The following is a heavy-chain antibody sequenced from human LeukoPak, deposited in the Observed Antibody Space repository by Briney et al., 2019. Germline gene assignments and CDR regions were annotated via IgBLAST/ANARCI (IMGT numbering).Heavy chain of an antibody. V-gene: IGHV4-61*02. Sequence: SQSLSLTCTVSGGSISSGSYYWSWIRQPAGKGLEWIGRIYTSGSTNYNPSLKSRVTISVDTSKTQFSLKLSSVTAADTAVYYCARGGYDYGDYFDYWGQGTLVTVSS. CDR1: GGSISSGSYY. J-gene: IGHJ4*02. D-gene: IGHD4-17*01. CDR3: ARGGYDYGDYFDY. CDR2: IYTSGST.